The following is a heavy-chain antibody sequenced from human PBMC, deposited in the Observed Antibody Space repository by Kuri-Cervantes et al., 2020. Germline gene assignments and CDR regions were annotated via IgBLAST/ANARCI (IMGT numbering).Heavy chain of an antibody. Sequence: LSLTCAASGFSFRNYWMSWVRQAPGKGLEWVANINQDGSEKYYVDSVKGRFTISRDNIKSSLHLQMNSLRAEDMAVYYCARESGGGGKGYWGQGTLVTVSS. J-gene: IGHJ4*02. D-gene: IGHD2-15*01. CDR2: INQDGSEK. CDR3: ARESGGGGKGY. CDR1: GFSFRNYW. V-gene: IGHV3-7*03.